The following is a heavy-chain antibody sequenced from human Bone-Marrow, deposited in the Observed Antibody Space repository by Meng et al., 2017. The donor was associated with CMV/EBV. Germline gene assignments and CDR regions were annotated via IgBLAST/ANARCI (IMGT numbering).Heavy chain of an antibody. J-gene: IGHJ3*02. CDR1: GYTFTSYD. CDR2: MNPNSGNT. V-gene: IGHV1-8*01. Sequence: ASVKVSCKASGYTFTSYDINWVRQATGQGLEWMGWMNPNSGNTGYAQKFQGRVTMTRNTSISTAYMELSSLRSEDTAVYYCARRFSGGMHDAFDIWGQGTMVTVSS. D-gene: IGHD2-15*01. CDR3: ARRFSGGMHDAFDI.